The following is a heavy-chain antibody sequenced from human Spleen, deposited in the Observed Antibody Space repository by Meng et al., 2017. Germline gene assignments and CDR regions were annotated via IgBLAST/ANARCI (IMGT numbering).Heavy chain of an antibody. D-gene: IGHD3-10*01. CDR1: GFTFSNYE. V-gene: IGHV3-48*03. CDR2: ISSTGNSM. Sequence: GGSLRLSCAASGFTFSNYEMNWVRQAPGKGLEWLSYISSTGNSMHYADSVEGRFTISRDNAKNTLFLQMSSLRAEDTAVYYCARGLVFYGSGTKAVVYWGQGTLVTVSS. CDR3: ARGLVFYGSGTKAVVY. J-gene: IGHJ4*02.